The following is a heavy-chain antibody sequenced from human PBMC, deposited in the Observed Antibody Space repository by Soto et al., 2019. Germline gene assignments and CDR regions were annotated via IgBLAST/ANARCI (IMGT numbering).Heavy chain of an antibody. V-gene: IGHV5-51*01. J-gene: IGHJ6*02. CDR2: IYGDDSDI. Sequence: GESLKISCKASGYTFTNYWIGWVRQMPGKGLEWMAIIYGDDSDIRYSPSFQGQVTVSLDKSITTAYLQWSSLKASDTAMYYCARNVDYYYGIDVWGQGTTVTVYS. D-gene: IGHD3-10*02. CDR1: GYTFTNYW. CDR3: ARNVDYYYGIDV.